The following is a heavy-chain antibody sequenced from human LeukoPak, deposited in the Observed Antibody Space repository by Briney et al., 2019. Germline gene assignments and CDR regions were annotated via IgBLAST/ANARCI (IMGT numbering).Heavy chain of an antibody. CDR2: IYYSGST. V-gene: IGHV4-59*08. CDR3: ARHKGYCSGGSCYFLDY. D-gene: IGHD2-15*01. CDR1: GGSISSYY. Sequence: PSETLSLTCTVSGGSISSYYWSWIRQPPGKGLEWIGYIYYSGSTNYNPSLKSRVTLSVDTSKNQFSLRLSSVTAADTAVYYCARHKGYCSGGSCYFLDYWGQGTLVTVSS. J-gene: IGHJ4*02.